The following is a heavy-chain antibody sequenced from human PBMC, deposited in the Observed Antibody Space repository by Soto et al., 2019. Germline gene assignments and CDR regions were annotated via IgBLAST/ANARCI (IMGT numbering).Heavy chain of an antibody. CDR1: GFTFSSYA. J-gene: IGHJ4*02. CDR3: AKGNYYDSSGYLDY. V-gene: IGHV3-23*01. CDR2: ISGSGGST. D-gene: IGHD3-22*01. Sequence: LRLSCAASGFTFSSYAMSWVRQAPGKGLEWVSAISGSGGSTYYADSVKGRFTISRDNSKNTLYLQMNSLRAEDTAVYYCAKGNYYDSSGYLDYWGQGTLVTVSS.